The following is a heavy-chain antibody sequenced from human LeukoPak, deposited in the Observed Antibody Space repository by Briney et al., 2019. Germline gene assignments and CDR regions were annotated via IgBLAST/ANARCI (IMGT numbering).Heavy chain of an antibody. CDR2: IWYDESKK. Sequence: SGGSLRLSCAASGFTFSDFGMHWVRQAPGKGLEWVAIIWYDESKKYYADSVKGRFTISRDDSTNTVYLQMNSLRGEDTAVYYCARDWKTTSFDYWGQGTLVTVSS. V-gene: IGHV3-33*01. D-gene: IGHD4-11*01. CDR3: ARDWKTTSFDY. J-gene: IGHJ4*02. CDR1: GFTFSDFG.